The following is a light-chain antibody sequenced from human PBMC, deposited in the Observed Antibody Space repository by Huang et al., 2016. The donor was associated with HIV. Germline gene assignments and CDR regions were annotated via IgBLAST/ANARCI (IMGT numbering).Light chain of an antibody. Sequence: EVVLTQSPGILSLSAGERASLSCRDSRNLTNSEWAWYQQKVGQPPRLLVFGASTRVSGVRERVTGGVSGIDFTLSISGLEHDDFATYYCQQYDTFSFGQGTRLE. CDR2: GAS. CDR3: QQYDTFS. V-gene: IGKV3-20*01. J-gene: IGKJ2*01. CDR1: RNLTNSE.